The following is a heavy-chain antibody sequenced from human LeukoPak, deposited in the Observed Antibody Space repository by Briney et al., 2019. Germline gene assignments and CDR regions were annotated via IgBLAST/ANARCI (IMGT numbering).Heavy chain of an antibody. V-gene: IGHV3-66*01. CDR2: IYSGGST. D-gene: IGHD3-22*01. CDR3: ARARIDSSGYLLGFDY. J-gene: IGHJ4*02. Sequence: YPGGSLRLSCAASGFTVSSNYMSWVRQAPGKGLEWVSVIYSGGSTYYADSVKGRFTISRDNSKNTLYLQMNSLRAEDTAVYYCARARIDSSGYLLGFDYWGQGTLVTVSS. CDR1: GFTVSSNY.